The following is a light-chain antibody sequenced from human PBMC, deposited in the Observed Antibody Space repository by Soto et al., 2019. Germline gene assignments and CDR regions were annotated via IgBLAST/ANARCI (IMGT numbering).Light chain of an antibody. CDR3: CSYAGRYTYV. V-gene: IGLV2-11*01. J-gene: IGLJ1*01. CDR2: DVS. Sequence: QSALTQPRSVSGSPGQSVTISCTGASSDVGGYNYVSWYQQHPGKAPKLMIYDVSKRPSGVPDRFSDSKSGNTASLTISGLQTEDEADYYCCSYAGRYTYVFGTGTKGTVL. CDR1: SSDVGGYNY.